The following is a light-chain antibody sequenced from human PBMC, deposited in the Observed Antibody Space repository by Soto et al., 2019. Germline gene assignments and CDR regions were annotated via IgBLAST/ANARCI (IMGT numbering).Light chain of an antibody. Sequence: DIHMTQSPSTLSASVGDTVTITCRASQDVSQWLAWYQERPGKPPKLLIYKASSLERGVPSRFRGRGSETEFTLTIRDLQPDDLATYYCQHYDSYPYTFGQGTRLEIK. CDR2: KAS. V-gene: IGKV1-5*03. CDR1: QDVSQW. J-gene: IGKJ2*01. CDR3: QHYDSYPYT.